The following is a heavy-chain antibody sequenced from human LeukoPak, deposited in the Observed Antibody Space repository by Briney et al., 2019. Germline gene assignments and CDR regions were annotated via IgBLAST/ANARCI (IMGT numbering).Heavy chain of an antibody. CDR3: ARDRSGSGWYPKAFDI. J-gene: IGHJ3*02. V-gene: IGHV4-59*01. Sequence: SETLSLTCTVSGGSISSYYWSWIRQPPGKGLEWIGYIYYSGSTDYNPSLKSRVTISVDTSKNQFSLKLSSVTAADTAVYYCARDRSGSGWYPKAFDIWGQGTMVTVSS. D-gene: IGHD6-19*01. CDR1: GGSISSYY. CDR2: IYYSGST.